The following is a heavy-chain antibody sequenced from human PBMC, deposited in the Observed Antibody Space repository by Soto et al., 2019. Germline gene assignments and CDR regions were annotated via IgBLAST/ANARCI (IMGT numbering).Heavy chain of an antibody. CDR3: ARGHFQFTSSSKPHYFDY. CDR2: INPSGGTA. V-gene: IGHV1-46*01. J-gene: IGHJ4*02. Sequence: QVQLVQSGAEVKKPGASVKISCKASGYAFTTYYLHWMRQAPGQGPEWMGIINPSGGTARYAQNFQGRVIMTRDTSTGTVYMELSSLRSEDTAVYYGARGHFQFTSSSKPHYFDYWGQGTLVPVSS. CDR1: GYAFTTYY. D-gene: IGHD6-6*01.